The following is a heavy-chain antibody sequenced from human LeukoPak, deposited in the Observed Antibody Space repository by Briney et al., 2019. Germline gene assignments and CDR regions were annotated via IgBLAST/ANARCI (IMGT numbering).Heavy chain of an antibody. D-gene: IGHD3-10*01. CDR1: GGSISSYY. CDR2: IYYSGST. V-gene: IGHV4-59*01. J-gene: IGHJ6*02. CDR3: ARDLITMVRRVPYGMDV. Sequence: SETLSLTCTVSGGSISSYYWSWIRQPPGKGLEWIGYIYYSGSTNYNPSLKSRVTISVDTSKNQFSPKLSSVTAADTAVYYCARDLITMVRRVPYGMDVWGQGTTVTVSS.